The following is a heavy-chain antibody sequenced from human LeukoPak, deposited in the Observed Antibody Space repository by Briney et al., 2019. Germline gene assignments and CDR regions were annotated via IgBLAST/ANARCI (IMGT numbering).Heavy chain of an antibody. CDR3: ASGASGGSY. Sequence: GGSLRLSCAASGYTFSSYSMNWVRQAPGKGLEWVSSISSSSSYIYYADSVKGRFTISRDNAKNSLYLQMDSLRAEDTAVYYCASGASGGSYWGQGTLVTVSS. V-gene: IGHV3-21*01. J-gene: IGHJ4*02. CDR1: GYTFSSYS. D-gene: IGHD2-15*01. CDR2: ISSSSSYI.